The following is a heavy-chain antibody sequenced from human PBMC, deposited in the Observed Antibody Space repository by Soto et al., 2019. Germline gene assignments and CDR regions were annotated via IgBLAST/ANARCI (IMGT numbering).Heavy chain of an antibody. CDR3: AGGSGSLVRGIPEP. CDR1: GDSIDSGDHS. V-gene: IGHV4-30-4*01. CDR2: IYYTGST. D-gene: IGHD3-10*01. J-gene: IGHJ5*02. Sequence: QVQLQESGPGLLRPSQTLSLTCTVSGDSIDSGDHSWSWIRQAPGKGLEWIGYIYYTGSTYSSPSLRDGASITVDASKNRFSLTLASVSAADTAVYYWAGGSGSLVRGIPEPWGQGTLVTVPS.